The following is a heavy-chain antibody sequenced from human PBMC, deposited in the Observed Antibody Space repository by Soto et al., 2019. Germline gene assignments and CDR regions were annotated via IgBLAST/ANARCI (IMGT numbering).Heavy chain of an antibody. Sequence: SVKVSCKASGGTFSSYAISWVRQAPGQGLEWMGGIIPIFGTANYAQKFQGRVTITADESTSTAYMELSSLRSEDTAVYYCARDWPPDCSSTSCFGRVVYYGMDVWGQGTTVTVSS. V-gene: IGHV1-69*13. CDR2: IIPIFGTA. CDR1: GGTFSSYA. D-gene: IGHD2-2*01. CDR3: ARDWPPDCSSTSCFGRVVYYGMDV. J-gene: IGHJ6*02.